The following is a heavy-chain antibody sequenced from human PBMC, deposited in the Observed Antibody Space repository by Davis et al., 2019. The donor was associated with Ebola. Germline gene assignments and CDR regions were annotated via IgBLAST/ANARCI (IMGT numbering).Heavy chain of an antibody. CDR1: GFPFETHN. V-gene: IGHV3-21*04. J-gene: IGHJ5*02. CDR2: ISSSSSYI. Sequence: LKISCAASGFPFETHNMNWVRQAPGKGLEWVSSISSSSSYIYYADSVKGRFTISRDNAKNSLYLQMNSLRAEDTAMYYCAKDFTISTWGQGTLVTVSS. CDR3: AKDFTIST. D-gene: IGHD3-3*01.